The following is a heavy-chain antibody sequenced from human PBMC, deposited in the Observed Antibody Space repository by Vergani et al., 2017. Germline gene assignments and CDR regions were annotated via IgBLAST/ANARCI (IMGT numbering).Heavy chain of an antibody. Sequence: QVTLKESGPVLVKPTETLTLTCTVSGFSLSNARRSVSWIRQPPGKALERLAHIFSNDDKSYTTSLKTRLTISKATSKIQVVLTMTNIGPVYTATYYCARMLPHSSDSGRYYSGLDVWGQGTTVTVSS. CDR2: IFSNDDK. V-gene: IGHV2-26*01. CDR1: GFSLSNARRS. CDR3: ARMLPHSSDSGRYYSGLDV. D-gene: IGHD3-10*01. J-gene: IGHJ6*02.